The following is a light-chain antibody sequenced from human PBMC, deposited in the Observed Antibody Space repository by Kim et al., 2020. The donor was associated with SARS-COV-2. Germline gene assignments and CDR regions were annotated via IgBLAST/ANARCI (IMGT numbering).Light chain of an antibody. CDR3: MQGLQIPGS. V-gene: IGKV2-28*01. CDR2: LGS. CDR1: QSRLHSNGYNY. Sequence: EPASISCRSSQSRLHSNGYNYLDWYFQKPGQSPQLLIYLGSNRASGVPDRFSGSGSGTDFTLKISRVEAEDVGVYYCMQGLQIPGSFGQGTKLEI. J-gene: IGKJ2*03.